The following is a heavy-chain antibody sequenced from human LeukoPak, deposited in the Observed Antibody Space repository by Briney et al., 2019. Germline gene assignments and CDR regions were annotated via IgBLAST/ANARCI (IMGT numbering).Heavy chain of an antibody. CDR2: MNPNSGNT. V-gene: IGHV1-8*02. D-gene: IGHD3-3*01. J-gene: IGHJ5*02. CDR3: ARGRITIFGVADNWFDP. CDR1: GYTFTGYY. Sequence: ASVKVSRKTSGYTFTGYYIHWVRQATGQGLEWMGWMNPNSGNTGYAQKFQGRVTMTRNTSISTAYMELSSPRSEDTAVYYCARGRITIFGVADNWFDPWGQGTLVTVSS.